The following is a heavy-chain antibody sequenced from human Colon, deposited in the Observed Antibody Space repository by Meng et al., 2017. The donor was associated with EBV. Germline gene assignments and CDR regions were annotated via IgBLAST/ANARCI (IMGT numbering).Heavy chain of an antibody. CDR2: IYYTGST. Sequence: LQASGPGLVKPSPTLSLTFTVSGGSINSGDYYWSWIRQPPGKGLEWIGYIYYTGSTYYNPSLKSRVTISMDTSKNQFSLRLSSVTAADTAVYYCARNYYFDYWGQGTLVTVSS. CDR3: ARNYYFDY. J-gene: IGHJ4*02. CDR1: GGSINSGDYY. V-gene: IGHV4-30-4*01.